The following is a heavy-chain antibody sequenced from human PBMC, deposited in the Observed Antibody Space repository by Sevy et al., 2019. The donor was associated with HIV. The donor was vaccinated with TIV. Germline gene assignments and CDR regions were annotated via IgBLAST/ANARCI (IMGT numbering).Heavy chain of an antibody. CDR3: AIDHRRDGMIVVPFEK. J-gene: IGHJ4*02. D-gene: IGHD3-22*01. CDR2: IRSETGGGTT. V-gene: IGHV3-15*01. Sequence: GGSLRLSCAASGLSFSNAWMAWVRQAPGKGLEWVGRIRSETGGGTTDFAALAKGKFTSSRDDPKNTLYLQMNSLKTEDAAVYYCAIDHRRDGMIVVPFEKWGLGTLVTVSS. CDR1: GLSFSNAW.